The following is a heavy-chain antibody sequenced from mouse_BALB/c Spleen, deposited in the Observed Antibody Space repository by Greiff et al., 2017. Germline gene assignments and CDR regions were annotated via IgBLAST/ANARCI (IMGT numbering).Heavy chain of an antibody. CDR2: ISNGGGST. V-gene: IGHV5-12-2*01. CDR3: ARQCLLCNYLYYFDY. Sequence: EVQLVESGGGLVQPGGSLKLSCAASGFTFSSYTMSWVRQTPEQRLEWVAYISNGGGSTYYPDTVKGRFTISRDNAKNTLYLQMSSLKSEDTAMYYCARQCLLCNYLYYFDYWGQGTTLTVSS. D-gene: IGHD2-1*01. CDR1: GFTFSSYT. J-gene: IGHJ2*01.